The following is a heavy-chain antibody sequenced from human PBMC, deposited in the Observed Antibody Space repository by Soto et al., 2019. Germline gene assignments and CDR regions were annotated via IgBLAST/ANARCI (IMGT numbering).Heavy chain of an antibody. Sequence: SETLSLTCIVSGVSIDSNHYCWGWVRQPPGKGLEWIASISYLGTTYYSPSLKSRVIKSIDTSRNQFSLKLTSVTAADTAMYFCARQKLDVPAFFDYWGQGILVTVSS. J-gene: IGHJ4*02. V-gene: IGHV4-39*01. CDR3: ARQKLDVPAFFDY. D-gene: IGHD1-7*01. CDR1: GVSIDSNHYC. CDR2: ISYLGTT.